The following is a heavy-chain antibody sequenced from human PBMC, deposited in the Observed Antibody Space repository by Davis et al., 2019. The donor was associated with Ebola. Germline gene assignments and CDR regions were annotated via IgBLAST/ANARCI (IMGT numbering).Heavy chain of an antibody. V-gene: IGHV3-11*01. CDR1: GFTFSNYY. J-gene: IGHJ4*02. D-gene: IGHD3-3*01. Sequence: GGSLRLSCAASGFTFSNYYMSWIRQAPGKGLEWVSYISSSGSTIYYADSVKGRFTISRDNAKNSLYLQMNSLRAEDTAVYYCARDPRFLEWLEVWGQGTLVTVSS. CDR3: ARDPRFLEWLEV. CDR2: ISSSGSTI.